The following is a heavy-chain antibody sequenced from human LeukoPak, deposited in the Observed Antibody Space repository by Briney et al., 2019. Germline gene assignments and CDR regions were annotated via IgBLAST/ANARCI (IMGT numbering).Heavy chain of an antibody. J-gene: IGHJ6*03. V-gene: IGHV3-30-3*01. CDR3: ARDLRVPAPQLGNYMDV. CDR2: ISYDGSNK. CDR1: GFTFSSYA. Sequence: PGRSLRLSCAASGFTFSSYAMHWVRQAPGKGLEWVAVISYDGSNKYYADSVKGRFTISRDNSKDTLYLQMNSLRAEDTAVYYCARDLRVPAPQLGNYMDVWGKGTTVTVSS. D-gene: IGHD2-2*01.